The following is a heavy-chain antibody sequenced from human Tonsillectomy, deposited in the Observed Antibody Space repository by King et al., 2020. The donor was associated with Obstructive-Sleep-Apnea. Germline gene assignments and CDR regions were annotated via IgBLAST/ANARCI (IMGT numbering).Heavy chain of an antibody. CDR3: ARVGYCTRTSCSGGLAAPFDY. Sequence: VQLVESGGGLVQSGGSRRLSCAASGFTFRSFWMSGVRQAPGKGLEWVANIKEDGSEKYHVASGKGGFTISSDNAQKPLDLPMHSLRDEDTAVYYCARVGYCTRTSCSGGLAAPFDYWGQGILVTVSS. J-gene: IGHJ4*02. D-gene: IGHD2-2*03. CDR1: GFTFRSFW. V-gene: IGHV3-7*03. CDR2: IKEDGSEK.